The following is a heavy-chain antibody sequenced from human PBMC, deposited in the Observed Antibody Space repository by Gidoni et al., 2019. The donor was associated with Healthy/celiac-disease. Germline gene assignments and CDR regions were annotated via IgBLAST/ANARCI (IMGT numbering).Heavy chain of an antibody. J-gene: IGHJ4*02. Sequence: QVQLVQSGAESNTPGASVKVSCTASGCTFTSSYMHWVRQAPGQGLEWMGIITPSGGSTSYAQKFQGRVTMTRDTSTSTVYMELSSLRSEDTAVYYCARAPYCSSTSCYTLLGYWGQGTLVTVSS. CDR2: ITPSGGST. V-gene: IGHV1-46*01. D-gene: IGHD2-2*02. CDR3: ARAPYCSSTSCYTLLGY. CDR1: GCTFTSSY.